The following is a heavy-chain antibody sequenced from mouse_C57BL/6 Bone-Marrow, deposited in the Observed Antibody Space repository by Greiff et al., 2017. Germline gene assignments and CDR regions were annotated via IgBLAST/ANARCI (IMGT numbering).Heavy chain of an antibody. CDR2: IYPRSGNT. V-gene: IGHV1-81*01. CDR3: ARRDYGSSPFAY. CDR1: GYTFTSYG. J-gene: IGHJ3*01. Sequence: VQVVESGAELARPGASVKLSCKASGYTFTSYGISWVKQRTGQGLEWIGEIYPRSGNTYYNEKFKGKATLTADKSSSTAYMELRSLTSEDSAVYFCARRDYGSSPFAYWGQGTLVTVSA. D-gene: IGHD1-1*01.